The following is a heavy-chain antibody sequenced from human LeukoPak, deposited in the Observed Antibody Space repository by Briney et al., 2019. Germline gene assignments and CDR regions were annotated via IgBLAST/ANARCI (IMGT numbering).Heavy chain of an antibody. V-gene: IGHV1-18*01. Sequence: ASVKVSCKASGYTFTSYGISWVRQAPGQGLEWMGWISAYNGNTNYAQKLQGRVTMTTDTSTSTAYMELRSLRSDDTAVYYCARDDYYGSGSYYLEDAFDIWGQGTMVTVSS. CDR2: ISAYNGNT. D-gene: IGHD3-10*01. CDR1: GYTFTSYG. CDR3: ARDDYYGSGSYYLEDAFDI. J-gene: IGHJ3*02.